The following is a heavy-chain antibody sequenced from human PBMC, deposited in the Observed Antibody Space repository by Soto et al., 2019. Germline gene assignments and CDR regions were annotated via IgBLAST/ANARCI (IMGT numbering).Heavy chain of an antibody. Sequence: EVQLLESGGGXAQPGGXXXLSXXXXXXXXSSYXXSWIRQAPGKGLEWVSAITGSGGSTYYADSVKGRFTISRDNSKNTLYLQMSSLRAEDGAVYYCAKNSEATIRVGFDYWGRGTLVTVSP. CDR3: AKNSEATIRVGFDY. D-gene: IGHD5-12*01. J-gene: IGHJ4*02. CDR2: ITGSGGST. CDR1: XXXXSSYX. V-gene: IGHV3-23*01.